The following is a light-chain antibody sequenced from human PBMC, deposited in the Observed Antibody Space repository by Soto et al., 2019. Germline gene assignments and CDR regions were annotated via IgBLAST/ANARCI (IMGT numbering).Light chain of an antibody. CDR3: QHYNSYSEA. Sequence: DIQMTQSPSTLSGSVGDRVTITCRASQTISSWLAWYQQKPGKAPKLLIYKASTLKSGVPSRFSGSGSGKEFTLTISSLQPDDFATDCCQHYNSYSEAFGQGTKVELK. J-gene: IGKJ1*01. V-gene: IGKV1-5*03. CDR2: KAS. CDR1: QTISSW.